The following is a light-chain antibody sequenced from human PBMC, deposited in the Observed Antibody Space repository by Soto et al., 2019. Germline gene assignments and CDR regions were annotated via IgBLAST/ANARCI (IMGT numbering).Light chain of an antibody. CDR1: SSDVGAYNY. CDR2: HVT. V-gene: IGLV2-14*01. CDR3: CSYTTSNTFV. J-gene: IGLJ1*01. Sequence: QSALTQPASVSGSLGKSITISCSGTSSDVGAYNYVSWYQQYPVKAPKLMMYHVTDRPSGVSNRFSGSKSGNTASLTISGRQAEDEADYYCCSYTTSNTFVFGTGTKLTVL.